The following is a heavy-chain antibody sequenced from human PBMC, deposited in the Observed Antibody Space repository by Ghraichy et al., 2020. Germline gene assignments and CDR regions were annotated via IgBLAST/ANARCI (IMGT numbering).Heavy chain of an antibody. CDR1: GFSFSNHW. CDR3: ATGLLDAHLGY. Sequence: GGSLRLSCAASGFSFSNHWMTWVRQAPGKGLEWVATLKGDGSANYHVDSVKGRFTISRDNAKKSLYLQMNSLRAEDTAVYYCATGLLDAHLGYWGQGTLVTVSS. D-gene: IGHD3/OR15-3a*01. J-gene: IGHJ4*02. V-gene: IGHV3-7*03. CDR2: LKGDGSAN.